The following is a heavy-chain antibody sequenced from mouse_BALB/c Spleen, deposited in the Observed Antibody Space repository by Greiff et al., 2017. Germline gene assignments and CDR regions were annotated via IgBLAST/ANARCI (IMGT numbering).Heavy chain of an antibody. CDR1: GYTFTDYN. CDR2: IYPYNGGT. CDR3: ARRADYGNYRVYFDY. Sequence: DVKLQESGPELVKPGASVKISCKASGYTFTDYNMHWVKQSHGKSLEWIGYIYPYNGGTGYNQKFKSKATLTVDNSSSTAYMELRSLTSEDSAVYYCARRADYGNYRVYFDYWGQGTTLTVSS. V-gene: IGHV1S29*02. J-gene: IGHJ2*01. D-gene: IGHD2-1*01.